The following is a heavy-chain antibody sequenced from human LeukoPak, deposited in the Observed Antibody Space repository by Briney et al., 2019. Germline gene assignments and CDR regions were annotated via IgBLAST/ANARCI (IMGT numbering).Heavy chain of an antibody. V-gene: IGHV4-61*01. CDR1: GGSVSSGRYY. Sequence: PSETLSLTCTVSGGSVSSGRYYWSWIRQPPGKGLEWIRYIYYSGSTNYNPSLKSRVTISVDTSKNQFSLKLSSVTAADTAVYYCARDTPYGSGSYAFDIWGQGTMVTVSS. D-gene: IGHD3-10*01. CDR3: ARDTPYGSGSYAFDI. J-gene: IGHJ3*02. CDR2: IYYSGST.